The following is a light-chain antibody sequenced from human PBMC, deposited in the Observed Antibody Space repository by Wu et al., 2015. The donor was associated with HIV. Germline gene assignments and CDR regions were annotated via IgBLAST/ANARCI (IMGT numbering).Light chain of an antibody. J-gene: IGKJ2*01. CDR2: YGS. CDR3: QQYRDGFK. Sequence: ILMTQSPVTLSVSPGETATLSCRASQRVGGKVAWYQLKPGQAPRLLMYYGSTRATGIPDRFSGSGSGTEFALTITSLQTDDAAVYFCQQYRDGFKFGQGTKLEMK. CDR1: QRVGGK. V-gene: IGKV3-15*01.